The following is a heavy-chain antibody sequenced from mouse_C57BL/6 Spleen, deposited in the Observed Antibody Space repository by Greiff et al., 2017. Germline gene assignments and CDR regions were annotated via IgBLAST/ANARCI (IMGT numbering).Heavy chain of an antibody. CDR1: GYTFTSYW. V-gene: IGHV1-7*01. CDR2: INPSSGYT. Sequence: VQLQQSGAELVKPGASVKLSCKASGYTFTSYWMHWVKQRPGQGLEWIGYINPSSGYTNYNQKFKDKATVTADKSSSTAYMQLSSLTYEDSAVYYCAREGFITTVVRYFDYWGQGTTLTVSS. D-gene: IGHD1-1*01. J-gene: IGHJ2*01. CDR3: AREGFITTVVRYFDY.